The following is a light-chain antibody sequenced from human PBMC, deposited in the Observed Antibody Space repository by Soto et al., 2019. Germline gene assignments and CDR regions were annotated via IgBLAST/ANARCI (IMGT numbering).Light chain of an antibody. V-gene: IGKV1-5*03. Sequence: DIHMTQSPSTLSALVGDRVTNTCRASQSINSWLAWYQKKPGKAPKLLIQKAFILECGVPSRFSGIGSGTEFIFTFSSLQPEDFATYYCKQYNNHHPFGQ. CDR1: QSINSW. CDR2: KAF. CDR3: KQYNNHHP. J-gene: IGKJ2*01.